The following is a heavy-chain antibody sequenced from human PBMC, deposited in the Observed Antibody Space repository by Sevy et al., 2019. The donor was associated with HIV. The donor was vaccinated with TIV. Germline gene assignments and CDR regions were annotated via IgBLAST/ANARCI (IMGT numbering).Heavy chain of an antibody. V-gene: IGHV4-59*01. D-gene: IGHD3-22*01. CDR2: IYYSGST. J-gene: IGHJ1*01. Sequence: SETLSLTCTVSGGSISSYYWSWIRQPPGKGLEWIGYIYYSGSTNYSPSLKSRVTISVDTSKNQFSLKLSSVTAADTAVYYCAREEVYCDSSGYYYRYFQHWGQGTLVTVSS. CDR1: GGSISSYY. CDR3: AREEVYCDSSGYYYRYFQH.